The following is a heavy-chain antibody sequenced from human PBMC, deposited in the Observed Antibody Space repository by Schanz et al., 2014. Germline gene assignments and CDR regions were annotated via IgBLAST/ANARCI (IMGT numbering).Heavy chain of an antibody. D-gene: IGHD3-16*01. J-gene: IGHJ4*02. CDR3: ARDFIKYRFGDXDY. Sequence: QVQLVESGGGVVQPGRSLRLSCAASGFTFSSYAMHWVRQAPGKGLEWVALISYDGSNKYFAGSVKGRFSISRDNPRNTLSLQMNSLRAEDTAVYYCARDFIKYRFGDXDYWGQGTLVTVSS. CDR2: ISYDGSNK. CDR1: GFTFSSYA. V-gene: IGHV3-30*04.